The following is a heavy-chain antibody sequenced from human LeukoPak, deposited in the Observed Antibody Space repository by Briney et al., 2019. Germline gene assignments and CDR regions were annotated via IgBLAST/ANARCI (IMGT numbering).Heavy chain of an antibody. Sequence: AETLSLTCTVAGGSISSYYWSWIRQPPGKGLEWIGYIYYSGSTYYNPSLKSRVTISVDTSKNQFSLKLSSVTAADTAVYYCARARDSSGYYRPDAFDIWGQGTMVTVSS. J-gene: IGHJ3*02. CDR3: ARARDSSGYYRPDAFDI. V-gene: IGHV4-59*12. D-gene: IGHD3-22*01. CDR2: IYYSGST. CDR1: GGSISSYY.